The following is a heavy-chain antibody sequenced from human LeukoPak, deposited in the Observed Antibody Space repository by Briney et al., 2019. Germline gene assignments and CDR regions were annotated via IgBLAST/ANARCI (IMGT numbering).Heavy chain of an antibody. Sequence: GGSLRLSCAASGFTFSSYEMNWVRQAPGKGLEWVANINEDGGDRNYVDSLKGRFTTSRDNAKNSLYLQMNSLRVEDTAVYYCARDAAYGYDRFDYWGQGTQVTVSS. CDR3: ARDAAYGYDRFDY. V-gene: IGHV3-7*01. CDR1: GFTFSSYE. J-gene: IGHJ4*02. CDR2: INEDGGDR. D-gene: IGHD5-18*01.